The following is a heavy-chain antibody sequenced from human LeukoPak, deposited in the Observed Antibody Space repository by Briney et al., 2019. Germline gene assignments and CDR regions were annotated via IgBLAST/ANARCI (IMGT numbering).Heavy chain of an antibody. CDR3: ARATMVQGVFYYYYYMDV. J-gene: IGHJ6*03. V-gene: IGHV1-69*13. D-gene: IGHD3-10*01. Sequence: SVKVSCKASGGTFSSYAIIWVRQAPGQGLEWMGGITPIFGTANYAQKFQGRVTITADESTSTAYMELSSLRSEDTAVYYCARATMVQGVFYYYYYMDVWSKGTTVTVSS. CDR2: ITPIFGTA. CDR1: GGTFSSYA.